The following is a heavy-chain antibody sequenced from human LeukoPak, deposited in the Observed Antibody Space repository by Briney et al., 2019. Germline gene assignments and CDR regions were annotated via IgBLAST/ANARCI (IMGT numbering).Heavy chain of an antibody. D-gene: IGHD2-15*01. V-gene: IGHV1-2*02. CDR2: INPNSGDT. CDR1: GYTFTGYY. J-gene: IGHJ6*03. Sequence: ASVKVSCKASGYTFTGYYMHWVRQAPGQGLEWMGWINPNSGDTNYAQKFQGRVTMTRDTSITTAYMELSRLRSDDTAVYYCARSVEGYCSGGSCYSYYYYMDVWGKGTTVTVSS. CDR3: ARSVEGYCSGGSCYSYYYYMDV.